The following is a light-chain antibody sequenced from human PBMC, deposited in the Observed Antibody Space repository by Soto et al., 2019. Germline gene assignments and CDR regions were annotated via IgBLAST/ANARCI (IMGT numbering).Light chain of an antibody. CDR3: QQSNHYPLT. J-gene: IGKJ4*01. CDR1: QGISTY. V-gene: IGKV1-12*01. CDR2: GAS. Sequence: DIQMTQSPSSVSASVGDRVIITCRASQGISTYLAWYQQKPGKAPKVLIYGASILQSGVPSRFSCSGSGTDFTLSINNLQPEDFATYFCQQSNHYPLTFGGGTKVDIK.